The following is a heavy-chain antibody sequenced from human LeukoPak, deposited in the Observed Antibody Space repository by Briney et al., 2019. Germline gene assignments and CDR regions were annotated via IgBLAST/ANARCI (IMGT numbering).Heavy chain of an antibody. D-gene: IGHD2-15*01. CDR1: GYTFTSYY. CDR3: ARGNCSGGSCDRFDY. V-gene: IGHV1-46*01. CDR2: INPSGGST. Sequence: GASVKVSCKASGYTFTSYYMHWVRQAPGQGLEWMGIINPSGGSTSYAQKFQGRVTMTRDTSMSTVYMELSSLRSEDTAVYYCARGNCSGGSCDRFDYWGQGTLVTVSS. J-gene: IGHJ4*02.